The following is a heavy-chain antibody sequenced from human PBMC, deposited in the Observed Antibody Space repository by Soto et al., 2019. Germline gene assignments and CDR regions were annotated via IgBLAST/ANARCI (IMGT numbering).Heavy chain of an antibody. J-gene: IGHJ6*02. CDR3: ARFYYDSSGYLPSPYYYYYGMDV. CDR2: IKQDGSEK. CDR1: GFTFSSHW. V-gene: IGHV3-7*04. Sequence: EVQLVESGGGLVQPGGSLRLSCAASGFTFSSHWMSWVRQAPGKGLEWVANIKQDGSEKYYVDSVKGRFTISRDNAKNSLYLQMNSLRAEDTAVYYCARFYYDSSGYLPSPYYYYYGMDVWGQGTTVTVSS. D-gene: IGHD3-22*01.